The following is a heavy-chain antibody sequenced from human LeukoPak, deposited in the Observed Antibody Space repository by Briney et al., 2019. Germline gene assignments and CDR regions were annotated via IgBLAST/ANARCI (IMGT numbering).Heavy chain of an antibody. CDR2: IYSGGST. V-gene: IGHV3-53*01. Sequence: PGGSLRLSCAASGFTVSSNYMSWVRQAPGKGLEWVSVIYSGGSTYYADSVKGRFTISRDNSKNTLYLQMNSLRAEDTAVYYCARGGYSYGLMYYFDYWGQGTLVTVSS. CDR1: GFTVSSNY. CDR3: ARGGYSYGLMYYFDY. J-gene: IGHJ4*02. D-gene: IGHD5-18*01.